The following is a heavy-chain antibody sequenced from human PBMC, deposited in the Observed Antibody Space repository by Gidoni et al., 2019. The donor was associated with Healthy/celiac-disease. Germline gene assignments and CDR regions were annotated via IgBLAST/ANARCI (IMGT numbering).Heavy chain of an antibody. V-gene: IGHV4-59*01. CDR3: ARDRSGRVFDY. J-gene: IGHJ4*02. Sequence: QVQLQESGPGLVKPSETLSLTCTVSGGSISSYYWSWIRQPPGKGLEWIGSIYYSGSTNYNPSLKSRVSIAVDTSKNQFSLKLSSVSAADTAVYYCARDRSGRVFDYWGQGTLVTVSS. CDR1: GGSISSYY. CDR2: IYYSGST. D-gene: IGHD5-12*01.